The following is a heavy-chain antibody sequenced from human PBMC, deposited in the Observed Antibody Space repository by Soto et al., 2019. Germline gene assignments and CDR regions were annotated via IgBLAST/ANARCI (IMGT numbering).Heavy chain of an antibody. CDR1: GGTFSTYP. J-gene: IGHJ5*02. Sequence: QVQLVQSGAEVRMPGSSVKVSCKASGGTFSTYPINWVRQAPGQGLEWMGGIIPLFGTTNYAQKFKGRGTITADESTSTADKELSSLRAEDAAVYYCARGATHGSSWYFGFDPWGQGTLVTVSS. V-gene: IGHV1-69*01. D-gene: IGHD6-13*01. CDR3: ARGATHGSSWYFGFDP. CDR2: IIPLFGTT.